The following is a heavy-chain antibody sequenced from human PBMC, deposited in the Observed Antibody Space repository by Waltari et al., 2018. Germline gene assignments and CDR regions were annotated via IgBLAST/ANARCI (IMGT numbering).Heavy chain of an antibody. V-gene: IGHV4-59*01. CDR2: NGH. D-gene: IGHD4-17*01. J-gene: IGHJ4*02. CDR1: NGSMSSYY. CDR3: VRSYTVTTSPIAGY. Sequence: QVQLQESGPGLVKPSETLFLTCTVYNGSMSSYYWSWIRQPPGKGLEWIGYNGHKYNPSLKSRVTMSLDTSKNQFSLKLSSVTAADTAVYYCVRSYTVTTSPIAGYWGQGTLVTVSS.